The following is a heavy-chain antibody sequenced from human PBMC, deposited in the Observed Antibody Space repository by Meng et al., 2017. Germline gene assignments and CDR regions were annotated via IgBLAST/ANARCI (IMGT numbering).Heavy chain of an antibody. D-gene: IGHD2-21*02. CDR2: ISSSSSYI. CDR3: ARDRWGHWYSDL. J-gene: IGHJ2*01. V-gene: IGHV3-21*01. CDR1: GFTFSSYS. Sequence: VQLVGFGGGLVKPGGSLRLSCAASGFTFSSYSMNWVRQAPGKGLEWVSSISSSSSYIYYADSVKGRFTISRDNAKNSLYLQMNSLRAEDTAVYYCARDRWGHWYSDLWGRGTLVTVSS.